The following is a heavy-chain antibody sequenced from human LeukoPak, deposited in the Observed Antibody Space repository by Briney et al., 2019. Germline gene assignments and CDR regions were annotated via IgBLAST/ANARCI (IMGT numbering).Heavy chain of an antibody. D-gene: IGHD5-24*01. V-gene: IGHV4-30-4*01. CDR1: GASISSGGYY. CDR2: IYYSGST. J-gene: IGHJ4*02. CDR3: ARDGYNSGYFDD. Sequence: PSQTLSLTCTLSGASISSGGYYWNWIRQPPGKGLGWNGYIYYSGSTSYSPSLKSRLTISVDTSKNQFSLKLSSVTAADTAVYYCARDGYNSGYFDDWGQGTLVTVSS.